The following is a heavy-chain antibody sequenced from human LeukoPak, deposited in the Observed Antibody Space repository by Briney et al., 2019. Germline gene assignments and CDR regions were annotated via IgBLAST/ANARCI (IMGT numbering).Heavy chain of an antibody. CDR1: GGSISSYY. J-gene: IGHJ5*02. D-gene: IGHD7-27*01. CDR2: IYTSGRT. Sequence: PSETLSLTCTVSGGSISSYYWSWIRQPAGKGLEWIGRIYTSGRTNYNPSLKSRVTMSIDTSKNRFSLKLSSVTAADTAVYYCARYPLSTLGWFDPWGQGTLVTVSS. V-gene: IGHV4-4*07. CDR3: ARYPLSTLGWFDP.